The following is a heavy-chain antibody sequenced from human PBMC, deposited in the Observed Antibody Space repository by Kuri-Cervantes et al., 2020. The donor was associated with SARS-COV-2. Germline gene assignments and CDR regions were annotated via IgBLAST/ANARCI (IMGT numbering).Heavy chain of an antibody. D-gene: IGHD3-3*01. J-gene: IGHJ4*02. CDR1: GFTFSSYS. Sequence: GSLKISCAASGFTFSSYSMNWVRQDPGKGLEWVSYISSGSSTIYYADSVKGRFTISRDNAKNSLYLQMNSLRAEDTAVYYCARGDDITIFGVVIKGGTDYWGQGTLVTVSS. CDR2: ISSGSSTI. CDR3: ARGDDITIFGVVIKGGTDY. V-gene: IGHV3-48*01.